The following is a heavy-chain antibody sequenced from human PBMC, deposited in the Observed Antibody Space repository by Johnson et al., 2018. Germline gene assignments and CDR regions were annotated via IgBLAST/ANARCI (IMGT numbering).Heavy chain of an antibody. D-gene: IGHD6-13*01. Sequence: VQLVESGGGLVQPGGSLRLSCAASGFTFSSYAMSWVRQAPGKGLEWVSAISDAGGSTYYVDSVKGRFTISRDNSKDTLNVQMNSLRAEDTAVNYCAKVATPQTAGLAEYFQHWGQGTLVTVSS. CDR2: ISDAGGST. CDR1: GFTFSSYA. J-gene: IGHJ1*01. V-gene: IGHV3-23*04. CDR3: AKVATPQTAGLAEYFQH.